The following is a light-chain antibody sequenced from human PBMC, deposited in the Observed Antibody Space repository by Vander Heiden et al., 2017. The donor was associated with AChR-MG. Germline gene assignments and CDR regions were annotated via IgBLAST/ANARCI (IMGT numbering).Light chain of an antibody. V-gene: IGKV3-15*01. CDR1: QSIGSN. J-gene: IGKJ1*01. CDR3: QHDTNWWT. CDR2: GAS. Sequence: EIVMTQSPATLSVSPGERATLSCRASQSIGSNLAWYQHKPGQAPRLLIYGASTRATGFPARFSGSGSGTEFTLTISSLQSEDFAVYYCQHDTNWWTFGQGTKVEIK.